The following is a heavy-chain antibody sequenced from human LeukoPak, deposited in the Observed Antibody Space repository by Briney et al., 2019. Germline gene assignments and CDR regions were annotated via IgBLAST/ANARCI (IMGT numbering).Heavy chain of an antibody. CDR1: GFTFSSYW. J-gene: IGHJ4*02. CDR2: IKQDGSEK. Sequence: PGGSLRLSCAASGFTFSSYWMSWVRQAPGKGLEWVANIKQDGSEKYYVDSVKGRFTISRDNAKNSLYLQMNSLRAEDTAVYYCATGITGTKRVGYFDYWGQGTLVTVSS. CDR3: ATGITGTKRVGYFDY. V-gene: IGHV3-7*01. D-gene: IGHD1-20*01.